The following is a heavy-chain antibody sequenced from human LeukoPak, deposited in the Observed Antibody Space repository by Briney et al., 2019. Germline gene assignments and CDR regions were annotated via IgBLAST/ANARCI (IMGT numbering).Heavy chain of an antibody. CDR2: ISAYNDNT. Sequence: GESLKVSCKASGYTFTSYGISWVRPAPGQGLEWMGWISAYNDNTNYAQKLQGRVTMTTDTSTSTAYMELRSLRSDDTAVYYCARDSPGDYDILTGYFIPSSLFDYWGQGTLVTVSS. CDR1: GYTFTSYG. D-gene: IGHD3-9*01. V-gene: IGHV1-18*01. CDR3: ARDSPGDYDILTGYFIPSSLFDY. J-gene: IGHJ4*02.